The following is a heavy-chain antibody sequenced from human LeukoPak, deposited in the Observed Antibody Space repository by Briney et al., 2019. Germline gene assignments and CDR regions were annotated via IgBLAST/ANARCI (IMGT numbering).Heavy chain of an antibody. CDR3: ASTDSSGWSGIDY. V-gene: IGHV3-23*01. J-gene: IGHJ4*02. Sequence: GGSLRLSCAASGLTFSNYAMTWVRQAPGKGLEWVSSISGSGGSTYYADSVRGRFTISRDDSKNTLYVQMNSLRAEDTAVYYCASTDSSGWSGIDYWGQGTLVTVSS. D-gene: IGHD6-19*01. CDR1: GLTFSNYA. CDR2: ISGSGGST.